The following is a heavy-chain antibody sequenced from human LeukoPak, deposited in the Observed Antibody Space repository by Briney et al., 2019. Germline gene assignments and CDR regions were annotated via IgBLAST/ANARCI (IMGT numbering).Heavy chain of an antibody. D-gene: IGHD3-10*01. CDR3: ARGSGSYYNPSYYYYYMDV. V-gene: IGHV1-69*13. CDR2: IIPIFGTA. CDR1: GGTFSSYA. J-gene: IGHJ6*03. Sequence: SVKVSCXASGGTFSSYAISWVRLAPGQGLEWMGGIIPIFGTANYAQKFQGRVTITADESTSTAYMELSSLRSEDTAVYYCARGSGSYYNPSYYYYYMDVWGKGTTVTVSS.